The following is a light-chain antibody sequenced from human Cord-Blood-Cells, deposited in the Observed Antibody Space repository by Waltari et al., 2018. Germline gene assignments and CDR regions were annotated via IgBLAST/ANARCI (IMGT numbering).Light chain of an antibody. V-gene: IGKV1-39*01. CDR2: AAS. CDR1: PSISSY. Sequence: DIQMTQSPTSLSASVGDRVPITCRASPSISSYLNWYQQKPGKAPNLLIYAASSLQSGVPSRFSGSGSGTDFTLTISSLQPEDFATYYCQQSYSTPLTFGGGTKVEIK. CDR3: QQSYSTPLT. J-gene: IGKJ4*01.